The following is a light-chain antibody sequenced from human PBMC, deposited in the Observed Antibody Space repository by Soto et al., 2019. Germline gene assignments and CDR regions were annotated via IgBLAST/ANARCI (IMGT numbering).Light chain of an antibody. CDR3: NSYAGSNNWV. CDR2: EVS. V-gene: IGLV2-8*01. CDR1: SSDVGGYNY. J-gene: IGLJ3*02. Sequence: QSALTQPASVSGSPGQSITISCTGTSSDVGGYNYVSWYQQHPGKAPKLMIYEVSKRPSGVPDRFSGSKSGNTASLTVSGLQAEEEADYYCNSYAGSNNWVFGGGTKRTVL.